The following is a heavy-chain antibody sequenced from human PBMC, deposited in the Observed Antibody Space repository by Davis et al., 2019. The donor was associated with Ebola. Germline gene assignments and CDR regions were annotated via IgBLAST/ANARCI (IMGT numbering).Heavy chain of an antibody. D-gene: IGHD2/OR15-2a*01. CDR3: ARDPPIIGDATTDS. CDR2: IENDGSKK. J-gene: IGHJ5*01. CDR1: KFTLSSYW. V-gene: IGHV3-7*01. Sequence: GESLKISCAASKFTLSSYWMSWVRQAPGKGLEWVATIENDGSKKYYMDSVKGRFTISRDNAKNSLFLQMNSLRADDTAVYYCARDPPIIGDATTDSWGQGTLVTVSS.